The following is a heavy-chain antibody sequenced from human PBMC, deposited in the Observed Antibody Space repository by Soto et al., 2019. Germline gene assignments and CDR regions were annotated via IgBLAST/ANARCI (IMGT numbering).Heavy chain of an antibody. CDR1: GYTFTSYG. CDR3: ARVDVVVPAAIPLYYYYYMDV. J-gene: IGHJ6*03. Sequence: ASVKVSCKASGYTFTSYGISWVRQAPGQGLEWMGWISAYNGNTNYAQKLQGRVTMTTDTSTSTAYMELRSLRSDDTAVYYCARVDVVVPAAIPLYYYYYMDVWGKGTTVTVSS. V-gene: IGHV1-18*01. D-gene: IGHD2-2*01. CDR2: ISAYNGNT.